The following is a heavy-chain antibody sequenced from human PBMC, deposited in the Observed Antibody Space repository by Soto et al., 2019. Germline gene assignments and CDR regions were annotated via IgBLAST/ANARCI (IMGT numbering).Heavy chain of an antibody. V-gene: IGHV4-59*01. D-gene: IGHD6-19*01. Sequence: QVQLQESGPGLVKPSETLSLTCTVSGGSISSYYWSWIRQPPGKGLEWSGYIYYSGSTNYNPSLKSRVTISVDTSKNQFSLKLSSVTAADTAVYDCARERGKQWLVDYWGQGSLVTVSS. CDR2: IYYSGST. J-gene: IGHJ4*02. CDR3: ARERGKQWLVDY. CDR1: GGSISSYY.